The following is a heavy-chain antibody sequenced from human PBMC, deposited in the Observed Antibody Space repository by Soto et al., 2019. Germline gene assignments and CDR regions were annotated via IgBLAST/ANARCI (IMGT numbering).Heavy chain of an antibody. CDR2: IYYSGST. CDR3: ARDGGNSVGFDY. Sequence: SETLSLTCTSSGGSVSSGSYYWSWIRQPPGKGLEWIGYIYYSGSTNYNPSLKSRVTISVDTSKNQFSLKLSSVTAADTAVYYCARDGGNSVGFDYWGQGTLVPISS. D-gene: IGHD2-21*02. J-gene: IGHJ4*02. CDR1: GGSVSSGSYY. V-gene: IGHV4-61*01.